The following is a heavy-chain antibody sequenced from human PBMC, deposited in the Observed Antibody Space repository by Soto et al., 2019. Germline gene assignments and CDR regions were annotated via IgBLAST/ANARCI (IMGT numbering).Heavy chain of an antibody. D-gene: IGHD3-22*01. V-gene: IGHV3-21*01. CDR3: VRARATDSRPDY. CDR2: ISSSSSYI. CDR1: GFTFSLYS. J-gene: IGHJ4*02. Sequence: LRLSCAASGFTFSLYSMIWVRQAPGKGLEWVSSISSSSSYIYYADSMKGRFTLSRDNAQNSLYLQMNSLRVDDTAVYYCVRARATDSRPDYWGQGTLVTVSS.